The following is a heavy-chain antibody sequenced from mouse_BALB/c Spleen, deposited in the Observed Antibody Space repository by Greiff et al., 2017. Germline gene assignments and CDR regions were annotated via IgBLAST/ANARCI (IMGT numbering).Heavy chain of an antibody. CDR3: TRRGRAYFDY. D-gene: IGHD3-3*01. J-gene: IGHJ2*01. CDR1: GYTFTSYY. Sequence: QVQLQQSGAELVKPGASVKLSCKASGYTFTSYYMYWVKQRPGQGLEWIGEINPSNGGTNFNEKFKSKATLTVDESSSTAYMQLSSLTSEDSAVYYCTRRGRAYFDYWGQGTTLTVSS. CDR2: INPSNGGT. V-gene: IGHV1S81*02.